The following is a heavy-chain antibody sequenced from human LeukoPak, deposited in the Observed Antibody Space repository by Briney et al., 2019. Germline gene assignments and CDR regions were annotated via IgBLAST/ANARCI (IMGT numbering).Heavy chain of an antibody. Sequence: PSETLSLTCTVSGGSISSYYWSWIRQPPGKGLEWIGEINHSGSTNYNPSLKSRVTISVDTSKNQFSLKLSSVTAADTAVYYCARGKQLVRGDAFDIWGQGTMVTVSS. J-gene: IGHJ3*02. CDR1: GGSISSYY. V-gene: IGHV4-34*01. D-gene: IGHD6-13*01. CDR2: INHSGST. CDR3: ARGKQLVRGDAFDI.